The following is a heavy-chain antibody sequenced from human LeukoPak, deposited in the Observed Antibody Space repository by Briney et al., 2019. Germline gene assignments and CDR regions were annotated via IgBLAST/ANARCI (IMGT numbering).Heavy chain of an antibody. J-gene: IGHJ5*02. D-gene: IGHD5-12*01. CDR1: GFTFSSYR. CDR3: ARDGGIVATISRCFDP. V-gene: IGHV3-21*01. Sequence: GGSLRLSCAASGFTFSSYRMNWVRQAPGKGLEWVSSISSSSSYIYYADSVKGRFTISRDNAKNSLYLQMNSLRAEDTAVYYCARDGGIVATISRCFDPWGQGTLVTVSS. CDR2: ISSSSSYI.